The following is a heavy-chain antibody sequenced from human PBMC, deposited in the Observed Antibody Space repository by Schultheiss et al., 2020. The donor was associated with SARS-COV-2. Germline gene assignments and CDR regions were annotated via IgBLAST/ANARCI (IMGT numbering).Heavy chain of an antibody. Sequence: GESLKISCAASGFAFSAYYMSWIRQAPGKGPEWLAYISGRGNFTRYADSVQGRFSVSRDNADNSLSLHMNSLRADDTAVYYCARGGGHTPMVAYYYYGMDIWGQGTTVTVSS. CDR1: GFAFSAYY. D-gene: IGHD5-18*01. J-gene: IGHJ6*02. CDR2: ISGRGNFT. V-gene: IGHV3-11*06. CDR3: ARGGGHTPMVAYYYYGMDI.